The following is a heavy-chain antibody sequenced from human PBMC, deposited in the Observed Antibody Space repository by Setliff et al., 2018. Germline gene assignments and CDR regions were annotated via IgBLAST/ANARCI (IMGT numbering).Heavy chain of an antibody. CDR2: VSVSGDNT. V-gene: IGHV3-23*01. J-gene: IGHJ4*02. CDR1: GITFTSYA. Sequence: SCVASGITFTSYAMSWVRQAPGKGLEWVSTVSVSGDNTYYTDSVKGRFTTSRDNSKNTVSLQMSSLRAEDTAIYFCAGQGPIFGSGLIPGFDQWGQGTMVTVSS. D-gene: IGHD3-3*01. CDR3: AGQGPIFGSGLIPGFDQ.